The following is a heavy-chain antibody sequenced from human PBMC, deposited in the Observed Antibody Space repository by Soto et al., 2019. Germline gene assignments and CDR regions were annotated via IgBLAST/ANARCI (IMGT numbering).Heavy chain of an antibody. CDR2: INHSGST. CDR3: ASTNANFDY. V-gene: IGHV4-34*01. Sequence: PSETLSLTCAVYGGSFSGYYWSWIRQPPGKGLEWIGEINHSGSTNYNPSLKSRVTISVDTSKNQFSLKLSSVTAADTAVYYCASTNANFDYWGQGTLVTVSS. CDR1: GGSFSGYY. J-gene: IGHJ4*02.